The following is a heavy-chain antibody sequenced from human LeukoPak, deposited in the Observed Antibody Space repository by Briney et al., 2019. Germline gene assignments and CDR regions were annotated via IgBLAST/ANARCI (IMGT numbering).Heavy chain of an antibody. D-gene: IGHD6-13*01. Sequence: ASVKVSCKASGYTFTSYDINWVRQATGQGLEWMGWMNPNSGNTGYAQKFQGRVTMTRNTSISTAYMELSRLRSEDTAVYYCARGFIPSIAAAGLYAFDIWGQGTMVTLSS. J-gene: IGHJ3*02. V-gene: IGHV1-8*01. CDR2: MNPNSGNT. CDR3: ARGFIPSIAAAGLYAFDI. CDR1: GYTFTSYD.